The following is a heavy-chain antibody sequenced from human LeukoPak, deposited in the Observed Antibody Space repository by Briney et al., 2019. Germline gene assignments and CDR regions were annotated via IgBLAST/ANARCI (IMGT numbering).Heavy chain of an antibody. CDR1: GFTFSSYS. CDR3: ARINFWSGYYIDY. V-gene: IGHV3-21*01. D-gene: IGHD3-3*01. J-gene: IGHJ4*02. CDR2: ISSSSSYI. Sequence: SGGSLRLSCAASGFTFSSYSMNWVRQAPGKGLEWVSSISSSSSYIYYADSVKGRFTISRDNAKNSLYLQMNSLRAEDTAVYYCARINFWSGYYIDYWGQGTLVTVSS.